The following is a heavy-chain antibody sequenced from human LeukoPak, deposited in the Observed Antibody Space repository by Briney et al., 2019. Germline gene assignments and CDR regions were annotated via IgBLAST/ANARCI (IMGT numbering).Heavy chain of an antibody. D-gene: IGHD5-18*01. Sequence: GGSLRLSCAAPGFTFSNYAMSWVRQAPGKGLEWVSAISGSGFGTYYADSVKGRFTISRDNAKNSLYLQMNSLRAEDTAVYYCARAHVDTAMVGDYYYGMDVWGQGTTVTVSS. CDR2: ISGSGFGT. CDR3: ARAHVDTAMVGDYYYGMDV. CDR1: GFTFSNYA. J-gene: IGHJ6*02. V-gene: IGHV3-23*01.